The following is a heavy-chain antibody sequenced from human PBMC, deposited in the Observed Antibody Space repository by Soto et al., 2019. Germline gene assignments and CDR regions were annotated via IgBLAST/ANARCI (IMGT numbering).Heavy chain of an antibody. CDR2: IKQDGSEK. CDR3: ARSEYCSSTSCYAGIHYYMDV. Sequence: EVQLVESGGGLDQPGGSLRLSCAASGFTFSSYWMSWVRQAPGKGLEWVANIKQDGSEKYYVDSVKGRFTISRDNAKNSLYLQMNSLRAEDTAVYYCARSEYCSSTSCYAGIHYYMDVWGKGTTVTVSS. V-gene: IGHV3-7*01. J-gene: IGHJ6*03. D-gene: IGHD2-2*01. CDR1: GFTFSSYW.